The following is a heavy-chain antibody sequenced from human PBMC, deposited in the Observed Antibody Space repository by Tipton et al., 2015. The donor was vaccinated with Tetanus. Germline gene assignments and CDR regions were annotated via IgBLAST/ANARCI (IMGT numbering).Heavy chain of an antibody. Sequence: TLSLTCTVSGDSVRSGGYYWSWIRQPPGKELEWIGYIDYSGSTNYNPSLKSRLIISADTSKNQFSLRLSSVTAADTAVYYCARIHDFLSGHFDFWGQGTLVAVSS. CDR1: GDSVRSGGYY. CDR2: IDYSGST. CDR3: ARIHDFLSGHFDF. V-gene: IGHV4-61*08. J-gene: IGHJ4*02. D-gene: IGHD3-3*01.